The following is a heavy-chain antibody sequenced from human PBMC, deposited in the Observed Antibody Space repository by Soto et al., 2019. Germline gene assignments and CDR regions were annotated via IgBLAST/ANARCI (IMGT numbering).Heavy chain of an antibody. J-gene: IGHJ4*02. CDR1: GYTFTNFG. D-gene: IGHD1-1*01. CDR2: ISAYNGNT. V-gene: IGHV1-18*01. CDR3: GRGGTPIHY. Sequence: QVQLVQSGAEVKKPGASVKVSCKTSGYTFTNFGLSWVRQAPGQGLEWMGWISAYNGNTNYAQNFQGRVTMTTDTSTSTAHMDLRSRRSDDTAVYYCGRGGTPIHYWGQGTLVTVSS.